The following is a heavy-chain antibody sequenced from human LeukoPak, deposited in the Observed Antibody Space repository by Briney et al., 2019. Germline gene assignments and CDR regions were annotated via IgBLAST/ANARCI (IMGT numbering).Heavy chain of an antibody. J-gene: IGHJ6*02. V-gene: IGHV3-30-3*01. D-gene: IGHD6-13*01. CDR2: ISYDGSNK. Sequence: GGSLRLSCAASGFTFSSYAMHWVRQAPGKGLEWVAVISYDGSNKYYADSVKGRFTISRDNSKNTLYLQMNSLRAEDTAVYYCARARSGYSSSWYYYYGVDVWGQGTTVTVSS. CDR3: ARARSGYSSSWYYYYGVDV. CDR1: GFTFSSYA.